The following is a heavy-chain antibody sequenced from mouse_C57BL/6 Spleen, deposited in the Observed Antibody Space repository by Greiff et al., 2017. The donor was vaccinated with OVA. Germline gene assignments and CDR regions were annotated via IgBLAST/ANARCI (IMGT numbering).Heavy chain of an antibody. J-gene: IGHJ4*01. Sequence: QVQLQQPGTDLVKPGASVKLSCKASGYTFTSYWMHWVKQRPGQGLEWIGNINPSNGGTNYNEKFKSKATLTVDKSSSTAYMQLSSLTSEDSAVYYCAREGYSKRAMDDWGQGTSVTVSS. V-gene: IGHV1-53*01. CDR3: AREGYSKRAMDD. CDR1: GYTFTSYW. CDR2: INPSNGGT. D-gene: IGHD2-5*01.